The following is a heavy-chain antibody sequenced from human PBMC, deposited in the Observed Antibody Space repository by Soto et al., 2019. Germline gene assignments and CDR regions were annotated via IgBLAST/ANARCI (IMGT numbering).Heavy chain of an antibody. CDR3: ARDEKGDGYSGFDY. CDR1: GGSISSGGYY. Sequence: QVQLQESGPGLVKPSQTLSLTCTVSGGSISSGGYYWSWIRQHPGKGLEWNGYIYYSGSTYYNPSLKSRVTTSVDTSKNQFSLKLSSVTAADTAVYYCARDEKGDGYSGFDYWGQGTLVTVSS. D-gene: IGHD2-21*01. J-gene: IGHJ4*02. V-gene: IGHV4-31*03. CDR2: IYYSGST.